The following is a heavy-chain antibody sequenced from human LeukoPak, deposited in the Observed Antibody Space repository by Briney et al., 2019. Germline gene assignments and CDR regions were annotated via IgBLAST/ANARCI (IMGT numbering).Heavy chain of an antibody. D-gene: IGHD2-8*01. Sequence: SETPSLTCTVSGVSITNYYWSWMRQSAGKGLDWIGRVHSSGSVNYNPSLRSRVTMSVDTSKNQLSLKLNSVTAADTAVYLCAGAPNMDFFDFWGQGILVTVSS. CDR1: GVSITNYY. J-gene: IGHJ4*02. CDR3: AGAPNMDFFDF. CDR2: VHSSGSV. V-gene: IGHV4-4*07.